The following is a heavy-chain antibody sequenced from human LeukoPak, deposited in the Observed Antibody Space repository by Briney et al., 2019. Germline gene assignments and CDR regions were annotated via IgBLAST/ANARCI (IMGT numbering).Heavy chain of an antibody. CDR3: ARWILGYYYYYMDV. CDR2: INHSGST. J-gene: IGHJ6*03. Sequence: SETLSLTCAVCGGSFSGYYWSWIRQPPGKGLEWIGEINHSGSTNYNPSLKSRVTISVDTSKNQFSLKLSSVTAADTAVYYCARWILGYYYYYMDVWGKGTTVTVSS. D-gene: IGHD5-12*01. V-gene: IGHV4-34*01. CDR1: GGSFSGYY.